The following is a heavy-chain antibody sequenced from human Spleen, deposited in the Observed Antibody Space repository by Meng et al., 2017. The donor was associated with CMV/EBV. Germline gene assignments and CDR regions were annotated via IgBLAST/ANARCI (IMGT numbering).Heavy chain of an antibody. J-gene: IGHJ4*02. Sequence: GGSLRLSCAASGFTFSSYSMNWVRQAPGKGLEWVSSISSSSSYIYYADSVKGRFTISRDNAKNSVALQMNSLRVEDTALYYCARDPSDYWGQGTLVTVSS. V-gene: IGHV3-21*04. D-gene: IGHD5-12*01. CDR1: GFTFSSYS. CDR2: ISSSSSYI. CDR3: ARDPSDY.